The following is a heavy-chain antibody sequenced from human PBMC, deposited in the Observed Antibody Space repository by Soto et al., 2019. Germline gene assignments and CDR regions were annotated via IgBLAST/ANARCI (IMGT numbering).Heavy chain of an antibody. Sequence: VASVKVSCKASGYTFTSYDINWVRQATGQGLEWMGWMNPNSGNTGYAQKFQGRVTMTRNTSISTAYMELSSLRSEDTAVYYCARGELLSIYYYYGMDVWGQGTTVTVSS. J-gene: IGHJ6*02. V-gene: IGHV1-8*01. CDR1: GYTFTSYD. CDR2: MNPNSGNT. D-gene: IGHD1-26*01. CDR3: ARGELLSIYYYYGMDV.